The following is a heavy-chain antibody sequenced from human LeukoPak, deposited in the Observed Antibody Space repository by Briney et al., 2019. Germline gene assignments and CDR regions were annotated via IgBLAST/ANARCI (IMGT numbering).Heavy chain of an antibody. J-gene: IGHJ4*02. V-gene: IGHV3-23*01. CDR1: GFTFSNYA. Sequence: GGSLRLSCAASGFTFSNYAMSWVRQAPGKGLEWVSSINGRGGSTYYADSVKGRFTISRDNSKNTLYLQMNSLRAEDTAVYYCAKGTDALRYFDWFAKFDYWGQGTLVTVSS. CDR2: INGRGGST. D-gene: IGHD3-9*01. CDR3: AKGTDALRYFDWFAKFDY.